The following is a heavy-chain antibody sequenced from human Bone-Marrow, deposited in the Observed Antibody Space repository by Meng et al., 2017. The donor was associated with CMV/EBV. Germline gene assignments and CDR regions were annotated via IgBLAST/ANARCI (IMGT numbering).Heavy chain of an antibody. V-gene: IGHV5-51*01. J-gene: IGHJ3*02. CDR3: ARHGPDIVVVPTARNGFDI. D-gene: IGHD2-15*01. Sequence: GGSLRLSCKGSGYNFASFWIGWVRQMPGKGLEWMGIIYPGDSDTKYSPSFEGQVTVSVDKSIATAYLQWSSLKASDTAMYYCARHGPDIVVVPTARNGFDIWCQGTMVTVSS. CDR2: IYPGDSDT. CDR1: GYNFASFW.